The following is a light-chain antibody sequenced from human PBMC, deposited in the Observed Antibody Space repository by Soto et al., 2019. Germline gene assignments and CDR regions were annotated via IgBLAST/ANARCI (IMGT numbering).Light chain of an antibody. CDR3: NSCAGINNLV. V-gene: IGLV2-8*01. Sequence: QSALTQPPSASGSPGQSVTISCTGTSSDVGGYNYVSWYQQHPGKAPKLMIYDVSVRPSGVPDRFSGSKSGNTASLTVSGLQAEDEAEYYCNSCAGINNLVFGGGTKVTVL. J-gene: IGLJ2*01. CDR2: DVS. CDR1: SSDVGGYNY.